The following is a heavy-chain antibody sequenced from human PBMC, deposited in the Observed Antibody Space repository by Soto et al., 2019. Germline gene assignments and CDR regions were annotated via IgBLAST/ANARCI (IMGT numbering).Heavy chain of an antibody. J-gene: IGHJ3*02. D-gene: IGHD6-19*01. CDR2: ISGSGGST. CDR1: GFTLRSYA. V-gene: IGHV3-23*01. Sequence: GGSRRLSCLASGFTLRSYAMSWVRQAPGKGLEWVSAISGSGGSTYYADSVKGRFTISRDNSKNTLFLHMNSLRAEDTAVYYCAKETQQWLVGTFDIWGQGTMVT. CDR3: AKETQQWLVGTFDI.